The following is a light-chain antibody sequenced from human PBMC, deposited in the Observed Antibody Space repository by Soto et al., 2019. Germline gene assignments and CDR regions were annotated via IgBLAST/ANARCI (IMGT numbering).Light chain of an antibody. Sequence: IVLTQSPDTLSLSPGERATLSCRASQSVRSERLAWYQQKPGQAPRLVIFDASFRATGFPLRFSGSGSVTDFTLTITRLEPEDFAVYYCQQYDILPITFGLGTRLEIK. J-gene: IGKJ5*01. V-gene: IGKV3-20*01. CDR2: DAS. CDR1: QSVRSER. CDR3: QQYDILPIT.